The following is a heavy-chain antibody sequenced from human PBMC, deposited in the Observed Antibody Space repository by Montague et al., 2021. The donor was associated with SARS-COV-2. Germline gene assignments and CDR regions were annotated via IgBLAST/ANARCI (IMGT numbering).Heavy chain of an antibody. J-gene: IGHJ6*02. CDR3: ARSSGYNYDISYYGMDV. CDR2: IYYSGST. CDR1: GGSISSSDYY. V-gene: IGHV4-39*01. D-gene: IGHD5-18*01. Sequence: SETLSLTCTVSGGSISSSDYYWGWIRQPPGKGLEWIGTIYYSGSTYYTPSLKSRVTISVDTSKNQFSLKLTSLTAADTAVYYSARSSGYNYDISYYGMDVWDQGTTVTVSS.